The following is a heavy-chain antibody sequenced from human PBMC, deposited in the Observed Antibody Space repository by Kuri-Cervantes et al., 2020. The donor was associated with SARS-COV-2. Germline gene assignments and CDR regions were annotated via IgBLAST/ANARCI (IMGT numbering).Heavy chain of an antibody. Sequence: GGALSLSCAASGFPVASNNINGGRQAPEKGQELVSTNYSGGSTHYAESLQGRFTISRDTSKNTVYLQMNRLRGEDTGVYYCARALICSTCDTPDYYGMDVWGQGTTVTVSS. V-gene: IGHV3-66*01. CDR3: ARALICSTCDTPDYYGMDV. CDR2: NYSGGST. J-gene: IGHJ6*02. D-gene: IGHD2-15*01. CDR1: GFPVASNN.